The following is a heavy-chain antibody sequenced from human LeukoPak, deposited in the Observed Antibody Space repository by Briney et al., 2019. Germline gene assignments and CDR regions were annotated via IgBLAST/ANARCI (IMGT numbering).Heavy chain of an antibody. V-gene: IGHV3-9*01. Sequence: KPGGSLRLSCAASGFTFYDYAMHWVRQVPGKGLEWVGGANRDGSTIAYGDSVRGRFTISRDKARNYLYLQMNSLRTEDTALYYCAKDLAVGTTPRVYAFDVWGQGTMVTVS. D-gene: IGHD1-26*01. CDR2: ANRDGSTI. CDR3: AKDLAVGTTPRVYAFDV. CDR1: GFTFYDYA. J-gene: IGHJ3*01.